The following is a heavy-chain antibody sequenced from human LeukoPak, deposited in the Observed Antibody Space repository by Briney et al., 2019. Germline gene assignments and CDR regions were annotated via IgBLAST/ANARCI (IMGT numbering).Heavy chain of an antibody. CDR2: ISSSSSYI. CDR3: ARTYSSGWYFPLDY. J-gene: IGHJ4*02. Sequence: GGSLRLSCAASGFTFSSYSMEWVRQAPGKGLEWVSSISSSSSYIYYADSVKGRFTISRDNAKNSLYLQMNSLRAEDTAVYYCARTYSSGWYFPLDYWGQGTLVTVSS. CDR1: GFTFSSYS. V-gene: IGHV3-21*01. D-gene: IGHD6-19*01.